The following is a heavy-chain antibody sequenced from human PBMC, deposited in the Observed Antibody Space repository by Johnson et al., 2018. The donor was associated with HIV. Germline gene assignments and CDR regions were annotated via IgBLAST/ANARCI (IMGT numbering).Heavy chain of an antibody. Sequence: VQLVESGGGVVQPGRSLRLSCAASGFTVGSNSMSWVRQAPGKGLEWVSFIQSGENTLYADSVKGRFTVSRDDSKNTLYLQMNSLRAEDTAVYYCAGGVTVAFDIWGPGTVVSVSS. D-gene: IGHD2-21*02. CDR1: GFTVGSNS. J-gene: IGHJ3*02. CDR3: AGGVTVAFDI. V-gene: IGHV3-66*01. CDR2: IQSGENT.